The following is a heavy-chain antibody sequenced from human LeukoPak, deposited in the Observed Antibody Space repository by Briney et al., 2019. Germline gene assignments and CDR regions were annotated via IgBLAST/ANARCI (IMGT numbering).Heavy chain of an antibody. V-gene: IGHV3-23*01. D-gene: IGHD3-22*01. CDR2: ISGSGDNT. CDR3: ARESPYYYDSPDAFDI. Sequence: GGSLRLSCAASEFTFKDSDMNWVRQAPGKGLEWVSVISGSGDNTFYADSVKGRFTISRDNAKNSLYLQMNSLRAEDTAVYYCARESPYYYDSPDAFDIWGQGTMVTVSS. CDR1: EFTFKDSD. J-gene: IGHJ3*02.